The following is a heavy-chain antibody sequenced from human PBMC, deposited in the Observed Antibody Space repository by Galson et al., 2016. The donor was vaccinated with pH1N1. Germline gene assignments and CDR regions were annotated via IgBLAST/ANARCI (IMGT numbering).Heavy chain of an antibody. CDR3: AKGIYYYDSSGYSLEY. D-gene: IGHD3-22*01. CDR1: GFTFSSYG. Sequence: SCKASGFTFSSYGMQWVRQAPGKGLEWVAVISYDGSNKYYADSVKGRFTISRDNSKNTLYLQMNSLRAEDTAVYYCAKGIYYYDSSGYSLEYWGQGTLVTVSS. V-gene: IGHV3-30*18. CDR2: ISYDGSNK. J-gene: IGHJ4*02.